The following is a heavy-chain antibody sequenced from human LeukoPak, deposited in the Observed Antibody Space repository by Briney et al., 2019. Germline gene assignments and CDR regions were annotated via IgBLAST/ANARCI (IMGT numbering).Heavy chain of an antibody. V-gene: IGHV3-30*02. Sequence: GGSLRLSCAASGFTFSRYGMHWVLQAPGKGLEWVAFIRYDGSNKYYADSVKGRFTISRDNSKNTLYLQMNSLGAEDTAVYYCVKDGREYSGYDLYYFDYWGQGTLVAVSS. CDR2: IRYDGSNK. CDR3: VKDGREYSGYDLYYFDY. CDR1: GFTFSRYG. J-gene: IGHJ4*02. D-gene: IGHD5-12*01.